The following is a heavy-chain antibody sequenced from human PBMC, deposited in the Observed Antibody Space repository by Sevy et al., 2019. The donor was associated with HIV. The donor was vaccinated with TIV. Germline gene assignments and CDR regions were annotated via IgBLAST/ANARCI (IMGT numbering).Heavy chain of an antibody. Sequence: GGSLRLSCAASGFTFSSYAMHWVRQAPGKGLEWVAVISYDGSNKYYAYSVKGRFTISRDNSKNTLYLQMNSLRAEDTAVYYCARDGALGVAGAFDYWGQGTLVTVSS. CDR3: ARDGALGVAGAFDY. CDR1: GFTFSSYA. V-gene: IGHV3-30*04. D-gene: IGHD2-8*02. J-gene: IGHJ4*02. CDR2: ISYDGSNK.